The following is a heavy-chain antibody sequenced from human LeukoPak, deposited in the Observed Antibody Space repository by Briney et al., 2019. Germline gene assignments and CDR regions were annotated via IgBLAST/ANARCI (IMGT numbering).Heavy chain of an antibody. D-gene: IGHD3-3*01. Sequence: GRSLRLSCAPSGFTFRSYAMHWVRQAPGKGLEWVAVISYDGSNKYYADSVRDRFTISRDNFKNSLYLQMTSLRVDDTAVYYCAGEDFLLQSLEWHPQRGYMDVWGKGTTVTVSS. CDR1: GFTFRSYA. J-gene: IGHJ6*03. CDR2: ISYDGSNK. CDR3: AGEDFLLQSLEWHPQRGYMDV. V-gene: IGHV3-30*04.